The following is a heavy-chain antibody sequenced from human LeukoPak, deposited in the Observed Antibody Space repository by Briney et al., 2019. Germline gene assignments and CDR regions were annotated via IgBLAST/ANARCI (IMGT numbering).Heavy chain of an antibody. CDR2: IYHSGST. V-gene: IGHV4-30-2*01. Sequence: PSQTLSLTCAVSGGSISSGGYSWSWIRQPPGKGLEWIGYIYHSGSTYYNPSLKSRVTISVDRSKNQFSLKLSSVTAADTAVYYCARVRGSYYNPWYFDYWGQGTLVTVSS. CDR3: ARVRGSYYNPWYFDY. CDR1: GGSISSGGYS. D-gene: IGHD3-10*01. J-gene: IGHJ4*02.